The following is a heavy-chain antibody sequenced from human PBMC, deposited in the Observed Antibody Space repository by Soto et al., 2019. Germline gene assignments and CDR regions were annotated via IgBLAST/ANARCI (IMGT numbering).Heavy chain of an antibody. V-gene: IGHV1-46*01. Sequence: QVQLVQSGAEVKKPGASVKVSCKASGYTFTSYYMHWVRQAPGQGLEWMGIINPSGGSTSYAQKFQGRVTMTRDTSTSTVYMELSSLRSEDTAVYYCARDGTYYYDSSGYYYDRGFDYWGQGTLVTVSS. CDR3: ARDGTYYYDSSGYYYDRGFDY. D-gene: IGHD3-22*01. CDR2: INPSGGST. CDR1: GYTFTSYY. J-gene: IGHJ4*02.